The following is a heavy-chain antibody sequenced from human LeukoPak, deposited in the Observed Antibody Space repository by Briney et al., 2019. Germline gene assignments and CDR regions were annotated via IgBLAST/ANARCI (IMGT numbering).Heavy chain of an antibody. D-gene: IGHD2/OR15-2a*01. V-gene: IGHV3-43*02. CDR2: IKADGSGT. CDR1: GFTIGPYA. CDR3: ATWAFYHNLDV. J-gene: IGHJ6*02. Sequence: GGALRLSCAASGFTIGPYAMYWVRHGPGRGLEWVSVIKADGSGTFYADSVRGRFTTSRDNSKNSLYLQMNSLTSEDTALYYCATWAFYHNLDVWGQGTTVIVSS.